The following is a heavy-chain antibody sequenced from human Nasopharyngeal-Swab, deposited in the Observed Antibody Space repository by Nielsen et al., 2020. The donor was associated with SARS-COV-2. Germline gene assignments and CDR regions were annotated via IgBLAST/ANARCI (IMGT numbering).Heavy chain of an antibody. Sequence: GESLKISCAASGFTFSSYAMSWVRQAPGKGLEWVSGISGSGGSTYYADSVKGRFTISRDNSKNTLYLQMNSLRAEDTAVYYCAKDLNSEGYCSSTSCYVLDYYGMDVWGQGTTVTVSS. CDR2: ISGSGGST. D-gene: IGHD2-2*01. CDR1: GFTFSSYA. CDR3: AKDLNSEGYCSSTSCYVLDYYGMDV. J-gene: IGHJ6*02. V-gene: IGHV3-23*01.